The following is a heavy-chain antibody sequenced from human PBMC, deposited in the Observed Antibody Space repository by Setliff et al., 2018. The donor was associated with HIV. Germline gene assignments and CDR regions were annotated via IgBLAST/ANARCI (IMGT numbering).Heavy chain of an antibody. D-gene: IGHD1-26*01. V-gene: IGHV1-69*13. Sequence: SVKVSCKASGGSFSRNAISWVRQAPGHGLEWMGGIIPMFGTADYAQKFQGSVTIIADESTSTAYMELSSLRSEDTAVYYCGVGSGNYYGVVVYWGQGTLVTVSS. J-gene: IGHJ4*02. CDR1: GGSFSRNA. CDR3: GVGSGNYYGVVVY. CDR2: IIPMFGTA.